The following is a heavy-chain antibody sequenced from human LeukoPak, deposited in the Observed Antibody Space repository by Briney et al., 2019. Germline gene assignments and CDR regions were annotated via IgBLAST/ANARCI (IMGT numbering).Heavy chain of an antibody. CDR3: ARVGSGYSYGSGFDY. D-gene: IGHD5-18*01. CDR2: IYYSGST. J-gene: IGHJ4*02. V-gene: IGHV4-59*01. CDR1: GGSISSYY. Sequence: TSETLSLTCTVSGGSISSYYWSWIRQPPGKGLEWIGYIYYSGSTNYNPSLKSRVTISVDTSKNQFSLKLSSVTAADTAVYYCARVGSGYSYGSGFDYWGQGTLVTDSS.